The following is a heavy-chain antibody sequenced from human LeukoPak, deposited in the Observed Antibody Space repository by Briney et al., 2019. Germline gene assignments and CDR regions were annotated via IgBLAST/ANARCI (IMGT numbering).Heavy chain of an antibody. Sequence: GGSGRLSCVASGITLSNACMTWIRQAPGKGLEWVSDISGSGGSTYYADSVKGRFTISRDNSKNTLYLQMNSLRAEDTAVYYCANPPTVTTIRFDPWGQGTLVTVSS. CDR3: ANPPTVTTIRFDP. J-gene: IGHJ5*02. CDR1: GITLSNAC. CDR2: ISGSGGST. D-gene: IGHD4-17*01. V-gene: IGHV3-23*01.